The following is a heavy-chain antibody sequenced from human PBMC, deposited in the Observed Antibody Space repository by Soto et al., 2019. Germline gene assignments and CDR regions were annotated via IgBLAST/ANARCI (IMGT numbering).Heavy chain of an antibody. CDR2: IRTRKNRYVT. Sequence: EVQLVQSGGGRVQPGGSLKLSCEASGFTFSVSAIHWVRLASGKGLEWVGRIRTRKNRYVTTYAASVKGRFSLSRDDSKNTAYLQMNSLKTEDTAVYYCARIEYGVDVWGQGTTV. J-gene: IGHJ6*02. D-gene: IGHD6-6*01. V-gene: IGHV3-73*02. CDR1: GFTFSVSA. CDR3: ARIEYGVDV.